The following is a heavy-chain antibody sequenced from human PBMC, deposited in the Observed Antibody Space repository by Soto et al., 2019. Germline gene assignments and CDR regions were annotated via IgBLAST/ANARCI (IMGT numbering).Heavy chain of an antibody. Sequence: PSETLSLTCAVYGGSFSGYYWSCIRQPPGKGLEWIGEINHSGSNNYNPSLKSRVTISVDTSKNQFSLKLSSVTAADTAVYYCARGRGYCTNGVCYMMFEYWGQGTMVTVSS. J-gene: IGHJ4*02. D-gene: IGHD2-8*01. CDR1: GGSFSGYY. CDR3: ARGRGYCTNGVCYMMFEY. CDR2: INHSGSN. V-gene: IGHV4-34*01.